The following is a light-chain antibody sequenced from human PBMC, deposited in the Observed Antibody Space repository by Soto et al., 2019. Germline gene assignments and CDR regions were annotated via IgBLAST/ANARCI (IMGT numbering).Light chain of an antibody. CDR3: SSYAGSKNYV. V-gene: IGLV2-8*01. CDR1: SSDVGNYYY. Sequence: QSALTQPPSASGSPGQSVTISCTGTSSDVGNYYYVSWYQQHPGKAPKLIIFEVSERPSRVPDRFSGSKSGNTASLTVSGLQAEDEADYYCSSYAGSKNYVFGTGTKLTVL. CDR2: EVS. J-gene: IGLJ1*01.